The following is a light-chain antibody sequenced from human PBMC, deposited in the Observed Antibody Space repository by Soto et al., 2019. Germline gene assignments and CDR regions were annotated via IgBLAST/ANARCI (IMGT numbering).Light chain of an antibody. Sequence: DVVMTQSPLFLPVTLGQPASISCRASQSLIHSDGSTYLSWFQQRPGQSPRRLIYEVSDRDSGVPDRCTGSGSGTDFTLKISRVEAEDVGVYYCLQGTHWPWTFGQGTEVEIK. V-gene: IGKV2-30*02. J-gene: IGKJ1*01. CDR1: QSLIHSDGSTY. CDR2: EVS. CDR3: LQGTHWPWT.